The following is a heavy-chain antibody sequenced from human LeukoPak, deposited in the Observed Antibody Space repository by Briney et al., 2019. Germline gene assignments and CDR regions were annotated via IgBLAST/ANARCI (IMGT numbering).Heavy chain of an antibody. CDR2: IIPIFGTA. V-gene: IGHV1-69*01. CDR1: GGTFSSYV. J-gene: IGHJ6*02. CDR3: ARGRGDCSSGVCYTAYFYYGMDV. D-gene: IGHD2-8*01. Sequence: GASVKVSCKASGGTFSSYVISWVRQAPGQGLEWVGGIIPIFGTANYAQKFQGRVTITADESTSTAYMELSSLRSEDTAVYYCARGRGDCSSGVCYTAYFYYGMDVWGQGTTVTVSS.